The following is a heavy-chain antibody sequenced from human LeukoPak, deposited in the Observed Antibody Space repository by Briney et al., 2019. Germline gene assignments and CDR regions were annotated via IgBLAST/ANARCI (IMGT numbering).Heavy chain of an antibody. CDR2: ISYDGSNK. CDR3: ASIDYSTSY. D-gene: IGHD4-11*01. CDR1: GFTFSSYA. J-gene: IGHJ4*02. Sequence: GGSRRLSCAASGFTFSSYAMHWVRQAPGKGLEWVAVISYDGSNKYYADSVKGRFTISRDNSKNTLYLQMNSLRAEDTAVYYCASIDYSTSYWGQGTLVTVSS. V-gene: IGHV3-30*04.